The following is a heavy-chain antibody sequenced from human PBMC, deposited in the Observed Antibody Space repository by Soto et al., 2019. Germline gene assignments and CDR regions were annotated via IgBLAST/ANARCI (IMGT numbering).Heavy chain of an antibody. V-gene: IGHV3-23*01. CDR2: ISGNSGKT. J-gene: IGHJ4*01. CDR1: GFTFISYA. CDR3: AKLGFVLMELYYFHQ. D-gene: IGHD2-8*01. Sequence: GGSLRLSCTASGFTFISYAISWVRQAPGKELEWVSTISGNSGKTNYAESVKGRFSISRDNSKNTVHLQLDSLRAEDTAVYFCAKLGFVLMELYYFHQWGHGTLVTVSS.